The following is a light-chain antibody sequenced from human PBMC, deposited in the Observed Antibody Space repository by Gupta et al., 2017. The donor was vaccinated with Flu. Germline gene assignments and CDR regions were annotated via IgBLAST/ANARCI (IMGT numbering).Light chain of an antibody. Sequence: SYVLTRPPSDSVGPGQTARITCGGTNIGSKSVHWYQQKPGQAPVLVVYDDSDRPSGIPERFSGSISGNTATLTISRVEAGDEADYYCQVWDSSSDHVVFGGGTKLTVL. CDR2: DDS. J-gene: IGLJ2*01. V-gene: IGLV3-21*02. CDR3: QVWDSSSDHVV. CDR1: NIGSKS.